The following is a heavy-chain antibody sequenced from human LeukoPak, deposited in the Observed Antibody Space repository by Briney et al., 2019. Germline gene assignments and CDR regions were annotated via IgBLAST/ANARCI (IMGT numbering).Heavy chain of an antibody. CDR2: ISDSGSTI. J-gene: IGHJ4*02. V-gene: IGHV3-48*03. Sequence: PGGALRLSCAATGFIFSNYEMNWVRQAPGKGLEWVSYISDSGSTIYYADSVKGRFTISRDNAKNSLYLQMSSLRAEDTAVYYCAIRWANFDYWGQGTLVTVSS. D-gene: IGHD1-26*01. CDR3: AIRWANFDY. CDR1: GFIFSNYE.